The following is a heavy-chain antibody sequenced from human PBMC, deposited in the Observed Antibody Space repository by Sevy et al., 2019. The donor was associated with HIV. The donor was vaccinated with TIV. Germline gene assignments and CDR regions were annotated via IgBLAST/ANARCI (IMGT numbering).Heavy chain of an antibody. J-gene: IGHJ4*02. CDR1: GFTFSSYA. CDR2: ISGSGGST. D-gene: IGHD4-4*01. V-gene: IGHV3-23*01. CDR3: AKNPKGWTTVTTFFDY. Sequence: GGSLRLSCAASGFTFSSYAMSWVRQAPGKGLEWVSAISGSGGSTYYADSVKDRLTISSDNSKNTLYLQMNSLRAEDTAVYYCAKNPKGWTTVTTFFDYWGQGTLVTVSS.